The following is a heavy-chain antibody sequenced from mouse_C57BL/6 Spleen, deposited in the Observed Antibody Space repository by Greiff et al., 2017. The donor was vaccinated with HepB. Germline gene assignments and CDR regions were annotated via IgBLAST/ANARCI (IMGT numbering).Heavy chain of an antibody. V-gene: IGHV1-26*01. CDR2: INPNNGGT. CDR3: ARDYYGSHYYAMDY. D-gene: IGHD1-1*01. Sequence: VQLQQSGPELVKPGASVKISCKASGYTFTDYYMNWVKQSHGKSLEWIGDINPNNGGTSYNQKFKGKATLTVDKSSSTAYMELRSLTSEDSAVYYCARDYYGSHYYAMDYWGQGTSATVSS. J-gene: IGHJ4*01. CDR1: GYTFTDYY.